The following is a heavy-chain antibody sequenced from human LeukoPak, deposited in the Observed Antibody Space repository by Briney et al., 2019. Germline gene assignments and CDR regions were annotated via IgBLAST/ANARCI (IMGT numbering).Heavy chain of an antibody. D-gene: IGHD6-19*01. CDR1: GGSISSYY. Sequence: SETLSLTCTVSGGSISSYYWSWIRQPAGKGLEWIGRIYTSGSTNYNPSLKSRVTMSVDTSKNQFSLKLNSVTTADTAVYYCARVIRSGWCLDYWGQGTLVTVSS. CDR3: ARVIRSGWCLDY. J-gene: IGHJ4*02. V-gene: IGHV4-4*07. CDR2: IYTSGST.